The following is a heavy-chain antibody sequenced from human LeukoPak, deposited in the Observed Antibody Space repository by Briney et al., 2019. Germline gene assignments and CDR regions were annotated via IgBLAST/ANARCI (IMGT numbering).Heavy chain of an antibody. V-gene: IGHV3-23*01. CDR1: GFTFNNYA. D-gene: IGHD2-2*01. Sequence: GGSLRLSCAASGFTFNNYAMNWVRQAPGKGLEWVSVISGNSGSIYYADSVKGRFTISRDNSKNTVYLQMDSLRAEDTAIYYCAKDLVVVPAAGDSFDSWGQGTLVTVSS. CDR2: ISGNSGSI. CDR3: AKDLVVVPAAGDSFDS. J-gene: IGHJ4*02.